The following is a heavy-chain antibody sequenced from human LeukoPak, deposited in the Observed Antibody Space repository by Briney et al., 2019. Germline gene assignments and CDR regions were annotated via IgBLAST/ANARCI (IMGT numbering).Heavy chain of an antibody. CDR3: ARDTSSLWYFDL. D-gene: IGHD3-16*01. J-gene: IGHJ2*01. Sequence: SETLSLTCTVSGGTIRSYYWSWIRQPPGKGLEWIGYVFYTGLTNYNPSLESRVTISVDTSENQFSLKLSSLTAADTAVYFCARDTSSLWYFDLWGRGTLVTVSS. V-gene: IGHV4-59*01. CDR2: VFYTGLT. CDR1: GGTIRSYY.